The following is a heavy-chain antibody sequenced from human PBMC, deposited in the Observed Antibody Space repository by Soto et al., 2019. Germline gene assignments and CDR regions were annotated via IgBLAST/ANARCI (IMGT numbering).Heavy chain of an antibody. J-gene: IGHJ6*02. V-gene: IGHV1-69*01. CDR2: IIPIFTKP. D-gene: IGHD2-2*01. Sequence: QVQLVQSGAEVKMPGSSVKVSCTASGGTFDTYALSWVRQAPGQGLEWLGGIIPIFTKPTYARKFQGRITITADESTNTVYLDLSSLTSDDTAVDYCARTGDIVVVGDFYYGMDVWGQGTTVIVSS. CDR1: GGTFDTYA. CDR3: ARTGDIVVVGDFYYGMDV.